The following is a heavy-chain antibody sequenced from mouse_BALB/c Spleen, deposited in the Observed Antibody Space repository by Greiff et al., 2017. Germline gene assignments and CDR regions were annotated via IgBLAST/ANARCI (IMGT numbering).Heavy chain of an antibody. J-gene: IGHJ2*01. CDR3: ARGATVVASFDY. D-gene: IGHD1-1*01. V-gene: IGHV3-8*02. Sequence: EVMLVESGPSLVKPSQTLSLTCSVTGDSITSGYWNWIRKFPGNKLEYMGYISYSGSTYYNPSLKSRISITRDTSKNQYYLQLNSVTTEDTATYYCARGATVVASFDYWGQGTTLTVSS. CDR2: ISYSGST. CDR1: GDSITSGY.